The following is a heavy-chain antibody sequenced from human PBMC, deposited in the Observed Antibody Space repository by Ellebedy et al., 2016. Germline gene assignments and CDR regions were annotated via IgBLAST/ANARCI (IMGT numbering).Heavy chain of an antibody. Sequence: GGSLRLSCAASGFTFSSYAMSWVRQAPGKGLEWVSDIGGGGGSTYYADSVKGRFTISRDNSKNTLYLQMNSLRAEDTAVYYCAKRYYYGSGNYATGDYWGQGTLVTVSS. V-gene: IGHV3-23*01. CDR2: IGGGGGST. D-gene: IGHD3-10*01. CDR1: GFTFSSYA. J-gene: IGHJ4*02. CDR3: AKRYYYGSGNYATGDY.